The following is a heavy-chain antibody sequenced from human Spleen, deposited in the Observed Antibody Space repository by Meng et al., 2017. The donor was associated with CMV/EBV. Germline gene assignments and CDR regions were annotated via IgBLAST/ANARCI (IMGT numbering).Heavy chain of an antibody. J-gene: IGHJ6*02. CDR2: IRPNSGGT. D-gene: IGHD3-3*01. V-gene: IGHV1-2*02. CDR3: AKDQGSLRFLEWLLYYYGMDV. Sequence: ASVKVSCKASGYTFTAYSMHWVRQAPGQGLEWMGWIRPNSGGTKYAQKFQGRVTMTRDTSISTAYMELSSLTSDDTAVYYCAKDQGSLRFLEWLLYYYGMDVWGQGTTVTVSS. CDR1: GYTFTAYS.